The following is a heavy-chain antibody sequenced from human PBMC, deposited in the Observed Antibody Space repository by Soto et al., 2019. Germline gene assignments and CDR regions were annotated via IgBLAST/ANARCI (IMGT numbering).Heavy chain of an antibody. D-gene: IGHD6-19*01. J-gene: IGHJ4*02. Sequence: EVQLVEYGGGLIQPGGSLRLSCTASGFSFSTSWMHWVRQAPGKGLVWVARISRDGSTTNYADSVRGRFTVSRDNARNTLYVQMNSLKAEDTALYYCARGPTGWYGYDYWGQGTLVTVSS. V-gene: IGHV3-74*01. CDR2: ISRDGSTT. CDR3: ARGPTGWYGYDY. CDR1: GFSFSTSW.